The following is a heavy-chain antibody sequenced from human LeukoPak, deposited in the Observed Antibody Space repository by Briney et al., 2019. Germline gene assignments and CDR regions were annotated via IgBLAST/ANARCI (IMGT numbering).Heavy chain of an antibody. D-gene: IGHD6-13*01. J-gene: IGHJ4*02. CDR1: GYSISSGYY. V-gene: IGHV4-38-2*02. CDR2: IYHSGST. CDR3: ARVERVTYSSSWYYFDY. Sequence: SETLSLACTVSGYSISSGYYWGWIRQPPGKGLEWIASIYHSGSTYYNPSLKSRVTISVDTSKNQFSLKLSSVTAADTAVYYCARVERVTYSSSWYYFDYWGQGTLVTVSS.